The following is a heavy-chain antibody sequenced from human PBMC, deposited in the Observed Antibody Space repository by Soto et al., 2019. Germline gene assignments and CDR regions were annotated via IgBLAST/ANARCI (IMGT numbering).Heavy chain of an antibody. J-gene: IGHJ4*02. Sequence: QVQLQESGPGLVKPSETLSLTCTVSGGSISRYYWSWIRQPPGQGLEWLGYIYYSGSTTYNPSLRSRGTISVDTSKNQFSRKRSSVTAADTAVDYCARRWGMGFDYWGQGTLVTVSS. V-gene: IGHV4-59*01. CDR3: ARRWGMGFDY. CDR2: IYYSGST. CDR1: GGSISRYY. D-gene: IGHD3-16*01.